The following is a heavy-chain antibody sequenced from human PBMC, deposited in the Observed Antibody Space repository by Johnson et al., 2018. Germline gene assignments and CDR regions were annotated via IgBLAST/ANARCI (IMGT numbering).Heavy chain of an antibody. CDR2: ISWDGVST. CDR3: VKDSRWRSAWYFSRFQD. J-gene: IGHJ1*01. D-gene: IGHD6-19*01. Sequence: VQLVQSGGVVVQPGGSLRLSCAASGFTFDDYTMHWVRPAPGKGLEWVSLISWDGVSTYFADSVKGRFTISRDNAKNSLYLQMNSLRAEDTALYYCVKDSRWRSAWYFSRFQDWGQGTLVTVSS. V-gene: IGHV3-43*01. CDR1: GFTFDDYT.